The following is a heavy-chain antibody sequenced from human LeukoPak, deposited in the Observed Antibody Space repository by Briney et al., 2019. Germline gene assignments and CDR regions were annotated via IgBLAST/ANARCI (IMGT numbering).Heavy chain of an antibody. J-gene: IGHJ4*02. Sequence: PSETLSLTCTVSGGSISSYYWSWLRQPAGKGLEWIGRIYTSGSTNYNPSLTSRVTMSVDTSKNQFSLTLSSVTAADTAVYYCARVNYDFWSGYQYHYFDYWGQGTLVTVSS. CDR1: GGSISSYY. V-gene: IGHV4-4*07. CDR2: IYTSGST. D-gene: IGHD3-3*01. CDR3: ARVNYDFWSGYQYHYFDY.